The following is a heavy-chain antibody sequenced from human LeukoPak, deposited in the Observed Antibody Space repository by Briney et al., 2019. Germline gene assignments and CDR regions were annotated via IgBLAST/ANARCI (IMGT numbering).Heavy chain of an antibody. Sequence: SETLSLTCTVSGGSISSYYWSWIRQPPGKGLEWIGYIYYSGSTNYNPSLKSRVTISVDTSKNQFSLKLSSVTAADTAVYYCANMGYSYAPGLFDPWGQGTLVTVSS. D-gene: IGHD5-18*01. CDR1: GGSISSYY. J-gene: IGHJ5*02. CDR3: ANMGYSYAPGLFDP. V-gene: IGHV4-59*01. CDR2: IYYSGST.